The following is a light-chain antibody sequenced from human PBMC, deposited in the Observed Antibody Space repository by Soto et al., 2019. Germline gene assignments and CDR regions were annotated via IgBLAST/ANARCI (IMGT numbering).Light chain of an antibody. CDR2: EVN. Sequence: QSALTQPPSASGSPGQSVTISCSGTSSDVGGFNYVSWYQQHPGRAPKVLIYEVNKRPLGVPDRFSGSKSGSTASLTVSGLQAEDEAEYYCSSYAVTNIFVFGTGTKVTV. V-gene: IGLV2-8*01. CDR1: SSDVGGFNY. CDR3: SSYAVTNIFV. J-gene: IGLJ1*01.